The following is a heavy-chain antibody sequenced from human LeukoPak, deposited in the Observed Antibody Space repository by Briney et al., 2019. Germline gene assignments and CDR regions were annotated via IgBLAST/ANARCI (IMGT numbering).Heavy chain of an antibody. CDR3: ARDLDNTGWYELAY. Sequence: PGGSLRLSCTASGFTFSYYWMNWVRQAPGKGLEWVATIKKDGSDKYYVDSVKGRFTISRDNANHLLFLQMNSLRTEDTAIYYCARDLDNTGWYELAYWGQGTLVTVSS. CDR1: GFTFSYYW. V-gene: IGHV3-7*01. J-gene: IGHJ4*02. D-gene: IGHD6-19*01. CDR2: IKKDGSDK.